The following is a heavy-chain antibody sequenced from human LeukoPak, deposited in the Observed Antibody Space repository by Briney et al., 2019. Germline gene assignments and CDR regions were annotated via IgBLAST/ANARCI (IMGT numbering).Heavy chain of an antibody. CDR2: IWYDGSNK. CDR3: ARQSWEQPDIGNYFDY. J-gene: IGHJ4*02. V-gene: IGHV3-33*01. D-gene: IGHD2-15*01. Sequence: PGRSLRLSCAASGFTFSSYGMHWVRQAPGKGLEWVAVIWYDGSNKYYADSVKGRFTISRDNSKNTLYLPMNSLRAEDTAVYYCARQSWEQPDIGNYFDYWGQGTLVTVSS. CDR1: GFTFSSYG.